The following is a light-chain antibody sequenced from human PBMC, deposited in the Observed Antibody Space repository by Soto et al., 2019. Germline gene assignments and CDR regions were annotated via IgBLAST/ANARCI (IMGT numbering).Light chain of an antibody. CDR2: AAS. CDR1: QSISSY. CDR3: QQCSLTPYT. Sequence: DMQMTQSPSSLSASVGDRVTITCRASQSISSYLNWYQQKPGKAPKLLSYAASSLRSGVPSRFSGSASGTDFTLPIRSLHPEDFATCHSQQCSLTPYTVGQRAR. V-gene: IGKV1-39*01. J-gene: IGKJ5*01.